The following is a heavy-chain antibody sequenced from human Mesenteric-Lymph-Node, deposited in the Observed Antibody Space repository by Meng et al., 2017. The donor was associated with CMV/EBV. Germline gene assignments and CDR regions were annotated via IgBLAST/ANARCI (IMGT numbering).Heavy chain of an antibody. V-gene: IGHV3-30*02. J-gene: IGHJ4*02. CDR2: IRYDGSNK. CDR1: GFTFSSYG. Sequence: GESLKISCAASGFTFSSYGMHWVRQAPGKGLEWVAFIRYDGSNKYYADSVKGRLTISRDNSKNTLYLQMNSLRAEDTAVYYCAKDGRGFWSGYYIDYWGQGTLVTVSS. CDR3: AKDGRGFWSGYYIDY. D-gene: IGHD3-3*01.